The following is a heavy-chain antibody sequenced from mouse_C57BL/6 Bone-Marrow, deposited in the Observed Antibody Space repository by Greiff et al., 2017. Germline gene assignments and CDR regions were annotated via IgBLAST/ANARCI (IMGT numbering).Heavy chain of an antibody. CDR3: AGVLRVCWYCDV. CDR1: GYTFTSYG. CDR2: IDPTSGNT. D-gene: IGHD1-1*01. V-gene: IGHV1-81*01. Sequence: VQLQQSGAELARPGASVKLSCKASGYTFTSYGIRWVKQRTGQGLEWIGEIDPTSGNTYYNEKFKGKATLTADKSSSTAYMELSSLTSEDSAVYFCAGVLRVCWYCDVWGTGTTVTVSS. J-gene: IGHJ1*03.